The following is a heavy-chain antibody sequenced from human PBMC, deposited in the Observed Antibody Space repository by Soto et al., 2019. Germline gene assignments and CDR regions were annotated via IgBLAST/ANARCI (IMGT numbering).Heavy chain of an antibody. Sequence: SVTLPLPCTVFDVSIINFYWRWIRQPPGKGLEWIGYIYYSGSTDYNPSLKSRVTISVDTSKNQFSLKLSSVTAADAAMYYCAGMKVAATGNWFDLWGQGTLVTVSS. V-gene: IGHV4-59*08. CDR1: DVSIINFY. J-gene: IGHJ5*02. CDR2: IYYSGST. CDR3: AGMKVAATGNWFDL. D-gene: IGHD6-13*01.